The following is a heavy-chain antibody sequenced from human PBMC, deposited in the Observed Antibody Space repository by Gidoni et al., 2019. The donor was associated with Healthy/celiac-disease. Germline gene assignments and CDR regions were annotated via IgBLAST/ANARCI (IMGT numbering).Heavy chain of an antibody. CDR3: ARETTPLEWLFFYGY. CDR1: GGTFSSYA. J-gene: IGHJ4*02. D-gene: IGHD3-3*01. CDR2: IIPIFGTA. Sequence: QVQLVQSGAVGKKRGSSVKVSCKASGGTFSSYAISWVRQAPGQGLEWMGGIIPIFGTANYAQKFQGRVTITADESTSTAYMELSSLRSEDTAVYYCARETTPLEWLFFYGYWGQGTLVTVSS. V-gene: IGHV1-69*01.